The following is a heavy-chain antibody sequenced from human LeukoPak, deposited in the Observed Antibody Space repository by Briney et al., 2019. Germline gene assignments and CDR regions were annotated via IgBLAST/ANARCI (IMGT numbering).Heavy chain of an antibody. CDR1: GGTFSSYA. Sequence: SVKVSCKASGGTFSSYAISWVRQAPGQGLEWMGGIIPIFGTANYAQKFQGRVTITTDESTSTAYMELSSLRSEDTAVYYCARDWEDYYDSSGYYYYWGQGTLVTVSS. V-gene: IGHV1-69*05. CDR3: ARDWEDYYDSSGYYYY. CDR2: IIPIFGTA. D-gene: IGHD3-22*01. J-gene: IGHJ4*02.